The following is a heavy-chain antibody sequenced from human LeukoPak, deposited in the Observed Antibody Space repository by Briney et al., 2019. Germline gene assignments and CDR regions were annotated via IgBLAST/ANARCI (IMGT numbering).Heavy chain of an antibody. V-gene: IGHV3-49*04. Sequence: PGGSLRLSCAASGFTFSSYAMSWVRQAPGKGLEWVGFIRSKAYGATTEYAASVKGRFTISRDDSKGIAYLQMDSLKIEDTAFYYCARGPILLWIHNGMDVWGQGTTVIVSS. CDR1: GFTFSSYA. J-gene: IGHJ6*02. CDR3: ARGPILLWIHNGMDV. D-gene: IGHD3-10*01. CDR2: IRSKAYGATT.